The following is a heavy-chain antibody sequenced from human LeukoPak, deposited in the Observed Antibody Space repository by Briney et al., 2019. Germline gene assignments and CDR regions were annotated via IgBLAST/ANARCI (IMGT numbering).Heavy chain of an antibody. D-gene: IGHD3-22*01. V-gene: IGHV1-2*02. J-gene: IGHJ6*03. CDR3: ARISYYDSSGYYHSVTPNQYYYYYMDV. Sequence: ASVKVSCKASGYTFTGYYMHWVRQAPGQGLEWMGWIYPNGGATKYAQKFQGRVTMTRDTSISTAYMELSGLRSDDTAMYYCARISYYDSSGYYHSVTPNQYYYYYMDVWGKGTTVTVSS. CDR1: GYTFTGYY. CDR2: IYPNGGAT.